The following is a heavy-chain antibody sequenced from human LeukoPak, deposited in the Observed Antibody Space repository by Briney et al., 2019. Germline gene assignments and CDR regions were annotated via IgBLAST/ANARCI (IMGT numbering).Heavy chain of an antibody. Sequence: GASVKVSCKASGGTFSSSAISWVRQAPGQGLEWMGRIIPIFGTANYAQKFQGRVTITTDETTSTAYMELSSLRSEDTAVYYCARELLTGSSSHFDYWGQGTLVTVSS. CDR2: IIPIFGTA. CDR1: GGTFSSSA. CDR3: ARELLTGSSSHFDY. D-gene: IGHD6-6*01. J-gene: IGHJ4*02. V-gene: IGHV1-69*05.